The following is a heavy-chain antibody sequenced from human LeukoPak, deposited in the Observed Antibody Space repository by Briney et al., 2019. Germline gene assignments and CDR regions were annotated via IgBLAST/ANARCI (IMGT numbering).Heavy chain of an antibody. V-gene: IGHV3-7*01. Sequence: GGSLRLSCAASGFTFSSYWMSWVRQAPGKGLEWVANIKQDGSEKYYVDSVKGRFTISRDNAKNSLYLQMNSLRAEDTAVYYCERERLVPAAMSYYYIDVWGKGTTVTVSS. CDR1: GFTFSSYW. CDR2: IKQDGSEK. J-gene: IGHJ6*03. D-gene: IGHD2-2*01. CDR3: ERERLVPAAMSYYYIDV.